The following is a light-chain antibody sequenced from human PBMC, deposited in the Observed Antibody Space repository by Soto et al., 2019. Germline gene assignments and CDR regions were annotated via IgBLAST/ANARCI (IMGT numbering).Light chain of an antibody. CDR2: SNI. J-gene: IGLJ7*01. CDR3: AAWDDGLKAAV. Sequence: QSVLTQPPSASGTSGQRVTISCSGSSSNIGSNTVNWYQHLPGTAPKLLMYSNIHRPSGVPDRLSGSKSGTSASLAISGLQSEDEGDYYCAAWDDGLKAAVFGGGTQLTVL. CDR1: SSNIGSNT. V-gene: IGLV1-44*01.